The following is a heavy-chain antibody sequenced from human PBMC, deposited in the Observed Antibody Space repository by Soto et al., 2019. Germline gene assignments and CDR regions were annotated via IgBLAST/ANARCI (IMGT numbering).Heavy chain of an antibody. V-gene: IGHV4-39*01. CDR2: IYYSGST. CDR1: GGSISSSSYY. D-gene: IGHD2-2*01. CDR3: ARPLCSSTSCYDPKFHYFDY. J-gene: IGHJ4*02. Sequence: SETLSLTCTVSGGSISSSSYYWGWIRQPPGKGLEWIGSIYYSGSTYYNPSLKSRVTISVDTSKNQFSLKLSSVTAADTAVYYCARPLCSSTSCYDPKFHYFDYWGQGTLVTVSS.